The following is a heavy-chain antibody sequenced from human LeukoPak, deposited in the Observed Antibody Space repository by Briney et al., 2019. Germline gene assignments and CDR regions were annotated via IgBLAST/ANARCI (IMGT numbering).Heavy chain of an antibody. CDR2: INQDGNAE. CDR3: ARIGYSSSSLDY. D-gene: IGHD6-6*01. CDR1: GFTFSNYW. V-gene: IGHV3-7*01. Sequence: GGSLRLSCAASGFTFSNYWMTWVRQAPGKGLEWVANINQDGNAEYYMDSVKGRFTISRDNAKNSVFLQVNSLTAEDTALYYCARIGYSSSSLDYWGQGTLVTVSS. J-gene: IGHJ4*02.